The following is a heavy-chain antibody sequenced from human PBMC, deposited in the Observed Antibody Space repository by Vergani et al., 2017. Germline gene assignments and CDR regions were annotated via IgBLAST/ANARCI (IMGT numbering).Heavy chain of an antibody. D-gene: IGHD4-23*01. CDR1: GGTFSSYA. CDR3: ARAHGNVLGGYYYYYMDV. V-gene: IGHV1-69*01. CDR2: IIPIFGTA. J-gene: IGHJ6*03. Sequence: QVQLVQSGAEVKKPGASAKVSCKASGGTFSSYAISWVRQAPGQGLEWMGGIIPIFGTANYAQKFQGRVTITADESTSTAYMELSSLRSEDTAVYYCARAHGNVLGGYYYYYMDVWGKGTTVTVSS.